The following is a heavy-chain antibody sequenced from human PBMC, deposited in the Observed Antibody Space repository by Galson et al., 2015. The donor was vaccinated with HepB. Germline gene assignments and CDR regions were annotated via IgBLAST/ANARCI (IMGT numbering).Heavy chain of an antibody. J-gene: IGHJ4*02. D-gene: IGHD3-10*01. CDR3: ARTYGSGSYYLGDVDY. Sequence: LRLSCAASGFTFSDYYMSWIRQAPGKGLEWVSYISSSGSTIYYADSVKGRFTISRGNAKNSLYLQMNSLRAEDTAVYYCARTYGSGSYYLGDVDYWGQGTLVTVSS. CDR1: GFTFSDYY. V-gene: IGHV3-11*01. CDR2: ISSSGSTI.